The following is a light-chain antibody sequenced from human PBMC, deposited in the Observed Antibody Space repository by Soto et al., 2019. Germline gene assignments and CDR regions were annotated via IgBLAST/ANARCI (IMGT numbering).Light chain of an antibody. J-gene: IGKJ4*01. CDR1: QSVPRSY. CDR2: DAS. Sequence: IVLTQSPGTLSLSTGERATLSCRASQSVPRSYLAWYQQKPGQAPRALIYDASTRDTGIPVRFSGSGSWTEFTLTISRLQSEDVEVDYCQQYNSWPLTFGGGTKVDI. CDR3: QQYNSWPLT. V-gene: IGKV3-20*01.